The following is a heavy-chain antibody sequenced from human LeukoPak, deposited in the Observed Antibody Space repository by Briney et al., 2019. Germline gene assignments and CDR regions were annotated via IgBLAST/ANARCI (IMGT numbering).Heavy chain of an antibody. CDR1: GDPISSHSGYK. CDR3: AREWSAFDY. CDR2: VYYSGTT. Sequence: SETLSLTCTVSGDPISSHSGYKWNWIRQAPGKGLEWIGYVYYSGTTSYNPSVNRRVTISVDTSKNQFSLKLTSVTAADTAVYYCAREWSAFDYWGQGTLVTVSS. V-gene: IGHV4-61*08. D-gene: IGHD3-3*01. J-gene: IGHJ4*02.